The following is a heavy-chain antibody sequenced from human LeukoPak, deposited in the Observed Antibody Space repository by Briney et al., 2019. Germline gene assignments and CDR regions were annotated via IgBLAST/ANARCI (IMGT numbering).Heavy chain of an antibody. V-gene: IGHV1-18*01. CDR3: ARNGAQSPAFEFDY. CDR2: ISAYNGNT. CDR1: GYTFTSYG. J-gene: IGHJ4*02. Sequence: VASVKVSCKASGYTFTSYGISWVRQAPGQGLEWMGWISAYNGNTNYAQKLQGRVTMTTDTSTSTAYKELRSLRSDDTAVYYCARNGAQSPAFEFDYWGQGTLVTVSS. D-gene: IGHD2-8*01.